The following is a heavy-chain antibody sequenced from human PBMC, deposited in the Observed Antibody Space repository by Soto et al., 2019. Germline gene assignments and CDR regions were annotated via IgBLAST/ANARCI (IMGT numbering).Heavy chain of an antibody. CDR1: GGTFSSYT. J-gene: IGHJ4*02. D-gene: IGHD6-6*01. Sequence: ASVKVSCKASGGTFSSYTISWVRQAPGQGLEWMGRIIPILGIANYAQKFQGRVTITADKSTSTAYMELSSLRSEDTAVYYCARLNGYKQLVAPVFDYWGQGTLVTVSS. CDR3: ARLNGYKQLVAPVFDY. V-gene: IGHV1-69*02. CDR2: IIPILGIA.